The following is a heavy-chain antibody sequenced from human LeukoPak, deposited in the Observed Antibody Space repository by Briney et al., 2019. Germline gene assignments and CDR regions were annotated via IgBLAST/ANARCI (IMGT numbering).Heavy chain of an antibody. CDR2: IYSDGIT. J-gene: IGHJ4*02. CDR3: TKNSYGYN. V-gene: IGHV3-66*01. CDR1: GFTVSSNY. D-gene: IGHD5-18*01. Sequence: GGSLRLSCAASGFTVSSNYMSWVRQAPGKGLEWVSFIYSDGITNYADSVKGRFTISRDNSKNMVYLQMNNLRAEDTAGYYCTKNSYGYNWGQGTLVTVSS.